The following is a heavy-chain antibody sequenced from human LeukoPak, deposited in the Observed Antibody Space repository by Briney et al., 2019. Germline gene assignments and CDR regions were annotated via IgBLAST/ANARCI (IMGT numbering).Heavy chain of an antibody. V-gene: IGHV3-23*01. D-gene: IGHD2-8*01. J-gene: IGHJ4*02. Sequence: PGGSLRLSCAASGFTFSSYGMSWVRQAPGKGLEWVSAISGSGGSTYYADSVKGRFTISRDNSKNTLYLQMNTLRAEDTAVYYCARVSMVYADPGDYEDYWGQGTLVTVSS. CDR3: ARVSMVYADPGDYEDY. CDR2: ISGSGGST. CDR1: GFTFSSYG.